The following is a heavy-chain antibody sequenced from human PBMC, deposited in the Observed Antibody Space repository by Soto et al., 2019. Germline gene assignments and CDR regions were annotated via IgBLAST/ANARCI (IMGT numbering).Heavy chain of an antibody. CDR2: IYSGGST. D-gene: IGHD3-22*01. CDR3: ARGILTGQYYYDSSENYYYYGMDV. J-gene: IGHJ6*02. V-gene: IGHV3-53*01. Sequence: GSLRLSCAASGFTVSSNYMSWVRQAPGKGLEWVSVIYSGGSTYYADSVKGRFTISRDNSKNTLYLQMNSLRAEDTAVYYCARGILTGQYYYDSSENYYYYGMDVWGQGTTVTVSS. CDR1: GFTVSSNY.